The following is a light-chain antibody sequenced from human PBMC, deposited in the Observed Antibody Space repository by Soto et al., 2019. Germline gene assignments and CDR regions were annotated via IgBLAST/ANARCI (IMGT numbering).Light chain of an antibody. CDR1: QSVLYSSNNKDY. J-gene: IGKJ1*01. V-gene: IGKV4-1*01. Sequence: DIVMTQSPDSLAVSLGERATINCKSSQSVLYSSNNKDYLAWYQQKPGQPPKLLIYWASTRQFGVPDRFSGSGSGTYFTLTISSLQAEDVAVYYCQQYFTTPRTFGQGTKVEIK. CDR3: QQYFTTPRT. CDR2: WAS.